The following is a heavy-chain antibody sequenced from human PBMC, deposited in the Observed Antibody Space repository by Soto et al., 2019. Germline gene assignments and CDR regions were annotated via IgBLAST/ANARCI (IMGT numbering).Heavy chain of an antibody. J-gene: IGHJ5*02. CDR2: THTSGST. CDR1: GGSISSYY. V-gene: IGHV4-4*07. Sequence: SETLSLTCTVSGGSISSYYLTWIRQPAGKGLEWIGRTHTSGSTDYNSSLRTRVTMSVDTSKNQLSLKLTSVTAADTAMYYCARGGTMSWNISESWGQGNMFTIS. D-gene: IGHD1-1*01. CDR3: ARGGTMSWNISES.